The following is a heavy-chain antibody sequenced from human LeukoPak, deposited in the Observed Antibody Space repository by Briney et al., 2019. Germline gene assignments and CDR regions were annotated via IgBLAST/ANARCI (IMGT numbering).Heavy chain of an antibody. J-gene: IGHJ3*02. CDR3: ARTAMVWGAFDI. Sequence: GGSLRLSCEASGFTFSRYAMSWVRLAPGKGLEWVSSISGTGESTYYSDSVKGRFSISRDNSKNTLYLQMNSLRAEDTAVYYCARTAMVWGAFDIWGQGTMVTVSS. CDR2: ISGTGEST. V-gene: IGHV3-23*01. D-gene: IGHD5-18*01. CDR1: GFTFSRYA.